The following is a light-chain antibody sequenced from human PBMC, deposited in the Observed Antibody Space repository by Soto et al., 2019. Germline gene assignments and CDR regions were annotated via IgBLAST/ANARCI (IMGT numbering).Light chain of an antibody. CDR3: KQYNSGPWR. CDR1: QSINNN. Sequence: EIVMTQSPATLSVSPGERATLSCRASQSINNNLAWYQQKPGQAPRLLIHGASTRATGIPARISGSGSGTKFTLTISSLQSEDFAVYYCKQYNSGPWRFGGGTKGDIK. V-gene: IGKV3-15*01. J-gene: IGKJ4*02. CDR2: GAS.